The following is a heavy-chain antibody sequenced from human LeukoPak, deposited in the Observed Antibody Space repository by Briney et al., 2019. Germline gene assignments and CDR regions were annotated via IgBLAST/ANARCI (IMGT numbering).Heavy chain of an antibody. V-gene: IGHV4-61*02. J-gene: IGHJ6*03. CDR2: IYTSGST. Sequence: PSETLSLTCTVSGGSISSGSYYWSWIRQPAGTGLEWIGRIYTSGSTNYNPSLKSRVTISVDTSKNQFSLKLSSVTAADTAVYYCARSVEGYCSGGSCYSYYYYMDVWGKGTTVTVSS. D-gene: IGHD2-15*01. CDR1: GGSISSGSYY. CDR3: ARSVEGYCSGGSCYSYYYYMDV.